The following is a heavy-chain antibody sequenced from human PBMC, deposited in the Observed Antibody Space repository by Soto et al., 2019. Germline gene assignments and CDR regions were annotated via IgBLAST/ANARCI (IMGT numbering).Heavy chain of an antibody. D-gene: IGHD2-15*01. Sequence: SGFTFSSYGMHWVRQAPGKGLEWVAVISYDGSNKYSADSVKGRFTISRDNSKNTLYLQMNSLRAEDTAVYYCAKNGYCSGGTCSYFDYWGQGTLVTVSS. CDR2: ISYDGSNK. CDR3: AKNGYCSGGTCSYFDY. V-gene: IGHV3-30*18. J-gene: IGHJ4*02. CDR1: GFTFSSYG.